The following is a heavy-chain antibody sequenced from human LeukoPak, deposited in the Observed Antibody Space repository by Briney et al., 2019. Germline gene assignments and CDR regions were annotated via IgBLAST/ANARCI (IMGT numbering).Heavy chain of an antibody. CDR2: ISYDGSNK. V-gene: IGHV3-30*18. CDR3: AKAHGSVSYHPDY. D-gene: IGHD3-10*01. Sequence: PGGSLRLSCAASGFTFSSYGMHWVRQAPGKGVEGGAVISYDGSNKYYADSVKGGFTISRDNSKNTLYLQMNSLRAEDTAVYYCAKAHGSVSYHPDYWGQGTLVTVSS. J-gene: IGHJ4*02. CDR1: GFTFSSYG.